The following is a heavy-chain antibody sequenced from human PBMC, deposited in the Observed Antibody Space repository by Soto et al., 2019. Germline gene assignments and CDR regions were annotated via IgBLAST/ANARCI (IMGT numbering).Heavy chain of an antibody. CDR2: ISYDGSDK. V-gene: IGHV3-30*03. CDR3: ASRTRRWYLAY. Sequence: GGSLRLSCAASGFTFSSYGMHWVRQAPGKGLEWVAVISYDGSDKYYGDSVKGRFTISRDDSKNTLYLQMNSLRAEDTAVYYCASRTRRWYLAYWGQGTLVPVSS. D-gene: IGHD6-13*01. CDR1: GFTFSSYG. J-gene: IGHJ4*02.